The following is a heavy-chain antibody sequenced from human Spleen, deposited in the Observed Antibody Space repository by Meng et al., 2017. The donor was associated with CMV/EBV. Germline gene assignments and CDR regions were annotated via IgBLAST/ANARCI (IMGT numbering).Heavy chain of an antibody. Sequence: GSLRLSCTVSGGSISSSSYYWGWIRQPPGKGLEWIGSIYYSGSTYYNPSLKSRVTISVDTSKNQFSLKLSSVTAADTAVYYCARNVYYDFWSGYYPRDYYGMDVWGQGTTVTVSS. CDR3: ARNVYYDFWSGYYPRDYYGMDV. CDR2: IYYSGST. D-gene: IGHD3-3*01. CDR1: GGSISSSSYY. V-gene: IGHV4-39*07. J-gene: IGHJ6*02.